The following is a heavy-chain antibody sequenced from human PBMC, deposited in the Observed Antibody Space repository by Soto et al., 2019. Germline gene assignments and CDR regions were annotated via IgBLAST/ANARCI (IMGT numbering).Heavy chain of an antibody. V-gene: IGHV3-64D*08. CDR3: VKDSDDYYDSSGYYYEGTNYFDY. J-gene: IGHJ4*02. Sequence: GGSLRLSCSASGFTFSSYAMHWVRQAPGKGLEYVSAISSNGGSTYYADSVKGRFTISRDNSKNTLYLQMSSLRAEDTAVYYCVKDSDDYYDSSGYYYEGTNYFDYWGQGTLVTVSS. CDR2: ISSNGGST. D-gene: IGHD3-22*01. CDR1: GFTFSSYA.